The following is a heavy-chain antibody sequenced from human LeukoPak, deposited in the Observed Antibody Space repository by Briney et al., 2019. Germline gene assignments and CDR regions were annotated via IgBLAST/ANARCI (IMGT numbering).Heavy chain of an antibody. CDR3: TTEGGSYSRNFDY. D-gene: IGHD1-26*01. J-gene: IGHJ4*02. Sequence: AGGSLRLSCAASGFTFDDYGMSWVRQAPGKGLEWVGRIKSKTDGGTTDYAAPVKGRFTISRDDSKNTLYLQMNSLKTEDTAVYYCTTEGGSYSRNFDYWGQGTLVTVSS. CDR2: IKSKTDGGTT. V-gene: IGHV3-15*01. CDR1: GFTFDDYG.